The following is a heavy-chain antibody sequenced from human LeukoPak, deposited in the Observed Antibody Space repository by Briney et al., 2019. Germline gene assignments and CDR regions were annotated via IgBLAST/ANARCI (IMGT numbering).Heavy chain of an antibody. CDR2: ITYDGMNK. J-gene: IGHJ4*02. CDR3: AKDAYSGYDYPNY. Sequence: GGSLRLSCAASGFTLSSYEMNWVRQAPGKGLEWVAGITYDGMNKFYADSVQGRSTISRDNSKNTLYLQMNSLRVEDTAVYYCAKDAYSGYDYPNYWGQGTLVTVSS. D-gene: IGHD5-12*01. CDR1: GFTLSSYE. V-gene: IGHV3-30*18.